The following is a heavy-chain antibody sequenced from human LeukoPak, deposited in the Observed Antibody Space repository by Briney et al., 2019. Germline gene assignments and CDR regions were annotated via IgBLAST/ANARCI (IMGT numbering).Heavy chain of an antibody. CDR3: ARVSVGATNYFDF. CDR2: INYDGSEK. Sequence: PGGSLRLSCAASGFTFSHYWMSWVRQAPGKGLEWVANINYDGSEKYYVDSVKGRSTISRDNARNSLYLQMNSLRAEDTAVYYCARVSVGATNYFDFWGQGTLVTVSS. J-gene: IGHJ4*02. D-gene: IGHD1-26*01. V-gene: IGHV3-7*04. CDR1: GFTFSHYW.